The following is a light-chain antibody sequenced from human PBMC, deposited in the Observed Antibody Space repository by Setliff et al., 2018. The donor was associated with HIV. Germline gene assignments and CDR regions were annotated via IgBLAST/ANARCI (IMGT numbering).Light chain of an antibody. CDR2: DVR. V-gene: IGLV2-11*01. CDR3: RSYAGTYTYV. CDR1: SSDVGGYNY. J-gene: IGLJ1*01. Sequence: QSALTQPRSVSGSPGQSVTISCTGTSSDVGGYNYVSWYQHHPGKAPKLMIYDVRKRPSGVPDRFSGSKSGNTASLTISGLQAEDEADYYCRSYAGTYTYVFGTGTKVTVL.